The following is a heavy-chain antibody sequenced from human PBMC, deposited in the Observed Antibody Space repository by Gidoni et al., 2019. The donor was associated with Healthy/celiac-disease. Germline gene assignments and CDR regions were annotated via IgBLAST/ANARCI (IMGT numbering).Heavy chain of an antibody. V-gene: IGHV4-59*01. CDR3: AREVSRGGRVPPHYFDY. D-gene: IGHD3-3*02. Sequence: QVQLQESGPGLVKPSETLSLTCTVSGGSISSYYWSWIRQPPEKGLEWIGYIYYRGSTNYNPSLKSRVTISVDTSKNQFSLKLSSVTAADTAVYYCAREVSRGGRVPPHYFDYWGQGTLVTVSS. CDR1: GGSISSYY. CDR2: IYYRGST. J-gene: IGHJ4*02.